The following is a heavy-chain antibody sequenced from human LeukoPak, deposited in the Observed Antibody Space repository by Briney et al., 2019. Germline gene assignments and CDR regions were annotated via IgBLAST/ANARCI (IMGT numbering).Heavy chain of an antibody. CDR3: ARDVGDPAGYSSSWYDYYYYGMDV. D-gene: IGHD6-13*01. CDR2: INSDGSST. Sequence: GGSLRLSCAASGFTFSSYWMHWVRQAPGKGLVWVSRINSDGSSTSYADSVKGRFTISRDNAKNTLYLQMNSLRAEDTAVYYCARDVGDPAGYSSSWYDYYYYGMDVWGQGTTVTVSS. CDR1: GFTFSSYW. V-gene: IGHV3-74*01. J-gene: IGHJ6*02.